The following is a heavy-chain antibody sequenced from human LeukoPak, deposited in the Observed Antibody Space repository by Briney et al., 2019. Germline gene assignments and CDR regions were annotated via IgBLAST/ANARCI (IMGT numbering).Heavy chain of an antibody. D-gene: IGHD6-6*01. Sequence: ASVKVSCKASGYTFTSYGISWVRQAPGQGLEWMGWISAYNGNTNYAQKLQGRVTMTTDTSTSTAYMELRSLRSDDTAVYYCARFTALISSSVAFDIWGQGTMVTVSS. J-gene: IGHJ3*02. CDR3: ARFTALISSSVAFDI. V-gene: IGHV1-18*01. CDR2: ISAYNGNT. CDR1: GYTFTSYG.